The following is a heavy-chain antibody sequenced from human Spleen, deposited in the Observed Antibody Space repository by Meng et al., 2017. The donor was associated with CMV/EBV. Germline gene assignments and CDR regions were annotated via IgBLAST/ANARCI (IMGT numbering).Heavy chain of an antibody. CDR2: ISGSGGST. V-gene: IGHV3-23*01. Sequence: GESLKISCAAAGFTFDDYAMHWVRQAPGKGLEWVSGISGSGGSTYYADSVKGRFTISRDNSKNTLYLQMNSLRAEDTAVYYCAKDRGYYDSSGYPNWGQGTLVTVSS. CDR3: AKDRGYYDSSGYPN. J-gene: IGHJ4*02. D-gene: IGHD3-22*01. CDR1: GFTFDDYA.